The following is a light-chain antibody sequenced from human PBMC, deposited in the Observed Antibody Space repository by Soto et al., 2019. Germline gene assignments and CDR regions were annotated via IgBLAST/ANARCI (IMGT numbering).Light chain of an antibody. V-gene: IGKV3-15*01. CDR2: GAS. Sequence: EIVMTQSPATLSVSPGETATLSCRASQSVSSNLAWYQQKPGQAPSLLIYGASTRATDIPPRFSGSGSGTEFTITITSLQSEDFAVYYCQQYKNWPPLTFGGGTKVDIK. J-gene: IGKJ4*01. CDR3: QQYKNWPPLT. CDR1: QSVSSN.